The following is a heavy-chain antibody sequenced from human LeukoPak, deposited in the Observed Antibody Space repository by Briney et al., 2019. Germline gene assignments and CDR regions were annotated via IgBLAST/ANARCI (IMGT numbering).Heavy chain of an antibody. Sequence: LAGGSLRLSCAASGLTFSSYGMHWVRQAPGKGLEWVAVISYDGSNKYYADSVKGRFTISRDNSKNTLYLQMSSLRAEDTAVYYCVKGGSSGSRKAFDYWGQGTLVTVSS. CDR1: GLTFSSYG. CDR3: VKGGSSGSRKAFDY. D-gene: IGHD6-19*01. CDR2: ISYDGSNK. V-gene: IGHV3-30*18. J-gene: IGHJ4*02.